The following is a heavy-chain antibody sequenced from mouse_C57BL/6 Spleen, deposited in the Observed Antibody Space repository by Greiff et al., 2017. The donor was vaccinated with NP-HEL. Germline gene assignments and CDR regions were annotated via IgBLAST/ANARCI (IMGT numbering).Heavy chain of an antibody. CDR1: GYAFSSSW. J-gene: IGHJ4*01. V-gene: IGHV1-82*01. Sequence: QLQQSGPELVKPGASVKISCKASGYAFSSSWMNWVKQRPGKGLEWIGRIYPGDGDTNYNGKFKGKATLTADKSSSTAYMQLSSLTSEDSAVYFCARDGSSTYYYAMDYWGQGTSVTVSS. D-gene: IGHD1-1*01. CDR2: IYPGDGDT. CDR3: ARDGSSTYYYAMDY.